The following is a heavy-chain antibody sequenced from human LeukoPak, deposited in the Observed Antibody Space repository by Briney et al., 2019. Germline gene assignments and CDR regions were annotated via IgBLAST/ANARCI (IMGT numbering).Heavy chain of an antibody. Sequence: ASVKVSCKASGYTFTIYDINWVRQATGQGLEWMGWMNPNSGSTGYAQKFQGRVTMTRNTSISTAYMELSSLRSEDTAVYYCARGVVAGMTYYYYGMDVWGQGTTVTVSS. J-gene: IGHJ6*02. V-gene: IGHV1-8*01. CDR3: ARGVVAGMTYYYYGMDV. D-gene: IGHD6-19*01. CDR2: MNPNSGST. CDR1: GYTFTIYD.